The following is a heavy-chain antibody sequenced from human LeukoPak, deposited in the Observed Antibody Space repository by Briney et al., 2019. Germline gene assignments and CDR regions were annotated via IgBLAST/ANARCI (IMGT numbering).Heavy chain of an antibody. CDR3: ARYCSGGSCYGKNWFDP. CDR2: INHSEGT. V-gene: IGHV4-34*01. CDR1: GGSLSGYY. J-gene: IGHJ5*02. D-gene: IGHD2-15*01. Sequence: SETLSLTCAVYGGSLSGYYWSWNRQPPGKGLEWIGEINHSEGTIYNPSLKSRVTISVDTSKNQFSLKLSSVTAADTAVYYCARYCSGGSCYGKNWFDPWGQGTLVTVSS.